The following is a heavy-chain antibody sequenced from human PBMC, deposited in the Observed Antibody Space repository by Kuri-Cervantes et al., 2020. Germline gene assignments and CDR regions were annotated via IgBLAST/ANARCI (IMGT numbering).Heavy chain of an antibody. CDR3: ARAGPRNYYGSGSYYNDYYYGMDV. J-gene: IGHJ6*02. D-gene: IGHD3-10*01. CDR1: GYTFTSYG. CDR2: ISAYNGNT. Sequence: ASVKVSCKASGYTFTSYGISWVRQAPGQGLEWMGWISAYNGNTNHAQKLQGRVTMTTDTSTSTAYMELRSLRSDDTAVYYCARAGPRNYYGSGSYYNDYYYGMDVWGQGTTVTVSS. V-gene: IGHV1-18*01.